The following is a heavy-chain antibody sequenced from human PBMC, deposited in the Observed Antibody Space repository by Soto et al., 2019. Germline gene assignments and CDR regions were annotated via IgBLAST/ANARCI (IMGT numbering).Heavy chain of an antibody. CDR1: GGSISSYY. Sequence: PSETLSLTCSVSGGSISSYYWSWIRQPPGKGLEWIGYIYYSGSTNYNPSLKSRVTISVDTSKNQFSLKLSSVTAADTAVYYCARFSVTTYFDYWGQGTLVTVS. D-gene: IGHD4-17*01. J-gene: IGHJ4*02. V-gene: IGHV4-59*08. CDR3: ARFSVTTYFDY. CDR2: IYYSGST.